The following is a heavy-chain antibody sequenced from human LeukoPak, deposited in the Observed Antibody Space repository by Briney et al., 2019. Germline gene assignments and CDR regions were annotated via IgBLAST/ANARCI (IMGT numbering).Heavy chain of an antibody. CDR2: IYYSGSA. J-gene: IGHJ4*02. CDR1: GGSMSSGDYY. V-gene: IGHV4-30-4*01. Sequence: SQTLSLTCTVPGGSMSSGDYYWSWIRQPPGKGLEWIGYIYYSGSAYYSPSLKSRVTISIETSMNQFSLNLSSVTAADTAVYYCARGDGYSRIDYWGQGTLVTVSS. D-gene: IGHD5-24*01. CDR3: ARGDGYSRIDY.